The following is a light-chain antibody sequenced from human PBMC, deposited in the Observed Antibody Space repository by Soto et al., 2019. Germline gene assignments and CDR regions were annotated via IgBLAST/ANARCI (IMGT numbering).Light chain of an antibody. Sequence: EIVMTQSPDTLSVSPGERATLSCRASQRISSNLAWYQQKPGQAPRLLIYGASTRATGVPARFSGSGSDTDFSLTISNLQSEDCAVYYCQHYNNWPPYTFGQGTKVEIK. J-gene: IGKJ2*01. CDR1: QRISSN. CDR3: QHYNNWPPYT. V-gene: IGKV3D-15*01. CDR2: GAS.